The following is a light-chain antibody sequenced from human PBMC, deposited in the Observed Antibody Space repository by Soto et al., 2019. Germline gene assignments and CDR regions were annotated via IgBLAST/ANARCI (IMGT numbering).Light chain of an antibody. V-gene: IGKV1-13*02. CDR1: QGISSA. CDR3: QQFNSYPIT. Sequence: AIQLTQSPSSLSASVGDRVTPTCRASQGISSALAWYQRKPGKAPKLLIYDASSLETGVPSRFSGSGSGTDFTLTISSLQPEDSATYYCQQFNSYPITFGQGTRLEIK. J-gene: IGKJ5*01. CDR2: DAS.